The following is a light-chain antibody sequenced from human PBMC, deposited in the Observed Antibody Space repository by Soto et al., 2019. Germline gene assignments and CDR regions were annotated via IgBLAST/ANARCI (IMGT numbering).Light chain of an antibody. CDR2: EVS. J-gene: IGLJ1*01. CDR3: SSSTSTSTPCV. V-gene: IGLV2-14*01. CDR1: SSDVGGYNY. Sequence: QAVVTQPASVSGSPGQSITISCTGTSSDVGGYNYVSWYQQHPGKAPKLIIYEVSHRPSGASNHFSGYKSGNTASLTISGLHPEDEADYYCSSSTSTSTPCVFGTGTKVTVL.